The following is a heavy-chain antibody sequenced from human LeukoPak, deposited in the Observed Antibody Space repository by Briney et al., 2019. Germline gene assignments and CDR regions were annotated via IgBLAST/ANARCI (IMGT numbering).Heavy chain of an antibody. CDR3: ARLLYGDDADWFDP. V-gene: IGHV4-30-2*01. CDR1: GGSIRSGGYS. D-gene: IGHD4-17*01. CDR2: IYHSGST. Sequence: PSQTLSLTCAVSGGSIRSGGYSWSWIRQPPGKGLEWIGYIYHSGSTYYNPSLKSRVTISVDRSKNQFSLKLSSVAAADTAVYYCARLLYGDDADWFDPWGQGTLVTVSS. J-gene: IGHJ5*02.